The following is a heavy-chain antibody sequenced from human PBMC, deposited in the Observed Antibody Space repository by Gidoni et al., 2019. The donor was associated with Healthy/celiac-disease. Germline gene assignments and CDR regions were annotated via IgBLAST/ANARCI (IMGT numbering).Heavy chain of an antibody. Sequence: QVQLVQSGAEVKKPGSSVKVSCKDSGGTFSSYAISWVRQAPGQGLEWMGGIIPIFGTANYAQKFQGRVTITADESTSTAYMELSSLRSEDTAVYYCARDASEWGREERKYYYDSSGYGVGAFDIWGQGTMVTVSS. CDR1: GGTFSSYA. J-gene: IGHJ3*02. D-gene: IGHD3-22*01. V-gene: IGHV1-69*01. CDR3: ARDASEWGREERKYYYDSSGYGVGAFDI. CDR2: IIPIFGTA.